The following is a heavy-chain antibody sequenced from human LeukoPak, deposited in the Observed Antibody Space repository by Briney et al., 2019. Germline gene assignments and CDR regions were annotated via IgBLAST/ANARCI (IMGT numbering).Heavy chain of an antibody. CDR3: ARAFPPPLVAVAVDY. J-gene: IGHJ4*02. V-gene: IGHV1-46*01. Sequence: ASVKVSCKASGYTFTSYYMHWVRQAPGQGLEWMGIINPSGGSTSYAQKFQGRVTITRDTSASTAYMELSSLRSEDTAVYYCARAFPPPLVAVAVDYWGQGTLVTVSS. CDR1: GYTFTSYY. CDR2: INPSGGST. D-gene: IGHD6-19*01.